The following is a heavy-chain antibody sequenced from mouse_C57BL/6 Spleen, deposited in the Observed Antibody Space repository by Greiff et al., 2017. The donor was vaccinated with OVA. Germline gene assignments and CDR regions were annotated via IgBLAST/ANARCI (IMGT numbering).Heavy chain of an antibody. CDR2: IDPSDSYT. V-gene: IGHV1-59*01. Sequence: VQLQQPGAELVRPGPSVKLSCKASGYTFTSYWMHWVKQRPGQGLEWIGVIDPSDSYTNYNQKFKGKATLTVDTSSSTAYMQLSSLTSEDSAVYYCARSGSNGAMDYWGQGTSVTVSS. CDR3: ARSGSNGAMDY. D-gene: IGHD2-5*01. CDR1: GYTFTSYW. J-gene: IGHJ4*01.